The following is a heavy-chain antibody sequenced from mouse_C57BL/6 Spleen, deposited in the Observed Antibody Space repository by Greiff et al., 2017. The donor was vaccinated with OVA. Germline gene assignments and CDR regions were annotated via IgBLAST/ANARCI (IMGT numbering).Heavy chain of an antibody. CDR1: GFSLSTFGMG. CDR3: ARIAPYYYGGSDGYFDV. CDR2: IWWDDDK. D-gene: IGHD1-1*01. V-gene: IGHV8-8*01. Sequence: QVTLKVSGPGILQPSQTLSLTCSFSGFSLSTFGMGVGWIRPPSGKGLEWLAHIWWDDDKYYNPALKSRLTTSKATSENQLFRKTANEDTADTATYYCARIAPYYYGGSDGYFDVWGTGTTVTVSA. J-gene: IGHJ1*03.